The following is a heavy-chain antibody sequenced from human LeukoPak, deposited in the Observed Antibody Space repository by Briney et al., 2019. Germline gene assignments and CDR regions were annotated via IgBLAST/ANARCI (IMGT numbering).Heavy chain of an antibody. CDR1: GGSISSSNW. V-gene: IGHV4-4*02. J-gene: IGHJ6*02. D-gene: IGHD2-2*01. CDR3: ARDQRVIVVVPAAMAHYGMDV. Sequence: SGTLSLTCAVSGGSISSSNWWSWVRQPPGKGLEWIGEIYHSGSTNYNPSLKSRVTISVDKSKNQFSLRLSSVTAADTAVYYCARDQRVIVVVPAAMAHYGMDVWGQGTTVTVSS. CDR2: IYHSGST.